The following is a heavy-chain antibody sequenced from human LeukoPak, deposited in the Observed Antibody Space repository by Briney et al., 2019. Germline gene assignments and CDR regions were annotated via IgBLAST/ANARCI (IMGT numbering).Heavy chain of an antibody. V-gene: IGHV3-64*01. CDR3: ARDKYYYDSSGYLDY. Sequence: GGSLRLSCAASGFTFSSYAMHWVRQAPGKGLEYVSAISSNGGSTYYANSVKGRFTISRDNSKNTLYLQMNSLRAEDTAVYYCARDKYYYDSSGYLDYWGQGTLVTVSS. CDR1: GFTFSSYA. J-gene: IGHJ4*02. D-gene: IGHD3-22*01. CDR2: ISSNGGST.